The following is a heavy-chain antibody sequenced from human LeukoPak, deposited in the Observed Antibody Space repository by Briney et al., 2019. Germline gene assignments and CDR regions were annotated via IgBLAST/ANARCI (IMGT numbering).Heavy chain of an antibody. CDR1: GLTFGNYW. CDR2: IKEDGNEK. V-gene: IGHV3-7*01. J-gene: IGHJ4*02. Sequence: QSGGSLRLSCAASGLTFGNYWMSWVRQAPGKGLEWVANIKEDGNEKYYVDSVKGRFTISRDNAKKSLYLQMNSLRAEDTAVYYCARVRSRFYYWGQGTPVTVSS. D-gene: IGHD2-2*01. CDR3: ARVRSRFYY.